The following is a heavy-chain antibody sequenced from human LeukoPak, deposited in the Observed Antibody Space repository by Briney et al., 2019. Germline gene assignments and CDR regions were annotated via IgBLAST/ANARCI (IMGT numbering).Heavy chain of an antibody. Sequence: SLRLSCAASGFTFDDYAMHWVRQAPGKGLEGVSGISWNSGSIGYADSVKGRFTISRDNAKNSLYLQMNSLRAEDTALYYCARQIQQWGAYMDVWGKGTTVTVSS. V-gene: IGHV3-9*01. CDR3: ARQIQQWGAYMDV. CDR2: ISWNSGSI. CDR1: GFTFDDYA. J-gene: IGHJ6*03. D-gene: IGHD5-18*01.